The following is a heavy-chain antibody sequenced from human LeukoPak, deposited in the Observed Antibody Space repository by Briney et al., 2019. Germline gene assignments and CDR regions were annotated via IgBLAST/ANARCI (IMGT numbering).Heavy chain of an antibody. CDR2: IYYSGST. CDR3: ARVNNWLLLNAFDI. J-gene: IGHJ4*02. Sequence: KPSETLSLTCTVSGGPISSYYWSWIRQPPGKGLEWIGYIYYSGSTNYNPSLKSRVTISVDTSKNQFSLKLSSVTAADTAVYYCARVNNWLLLNAFDIWGQGTLVTVSS. CDR1: GGPISSYY. V-gene: IGHV4-59*08. D-gene: IGHD3-22*01.